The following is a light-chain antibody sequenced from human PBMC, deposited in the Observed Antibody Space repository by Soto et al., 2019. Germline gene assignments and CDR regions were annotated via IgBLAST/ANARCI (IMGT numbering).Light chain of an antibody. CDR3: QQYDNHPPSIT. V-gene: IGKV1-33*01. CDR2: VAA. CDR1: RDISIN. J-gene: IGKJ5*01. Sequence: DSHMTQSPSSLSESVGSRETYPXXASRDISINLNWYQQKPGKATQLLXXVAANLETGVGLRLIGSGSGTGFAFTISILQPEDIETYYCQQYDNHPPSITCGQGTRLEIK.